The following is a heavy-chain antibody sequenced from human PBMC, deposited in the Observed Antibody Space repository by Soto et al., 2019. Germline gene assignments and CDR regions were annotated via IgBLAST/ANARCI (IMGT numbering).Heavy chain of an antibody. CDR2: IYYSGST. CDR1: GGSISSGDYY. J-gene: IGHJ6*02. Sequence: SETLSLTCTVSGGSISSGDYYWSWIRQPPGKGLEWIGYIYYSGSTDYNPSLKSRVTISVDTSKNQFSLKLSSVTAADTAVYYCARESPNYDFWSGYYRSDHGPNMDVRGQGTTVTVFS. V-gene: IGHV4-30-4*01. D-gene: IGHD3-3*01. CDR3: ARESPNYDFWSGYYRSDHGPNMDV.